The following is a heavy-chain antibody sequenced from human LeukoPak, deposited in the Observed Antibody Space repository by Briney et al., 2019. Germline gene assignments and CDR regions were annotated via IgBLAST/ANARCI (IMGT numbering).Heavy chain of an antibody. J-gene: IGHJ4*02. D-gene: IGHD4-17*01. CDR3: ARRVDYGDYFDY. Sequence: SETLSLTCTVSGGSISSYYWSWIRQPPGKGLEWIGFVYTRGSTNYNPSLKSRVTLSVATSKKQFSLKVSSVTAPDTAVYYCARRVDYGDYFDYWSQGTLVTVSS. CDR1: GGSISSYY. CDR2: VYTRGST. V-gene: IGHV4-4*08.